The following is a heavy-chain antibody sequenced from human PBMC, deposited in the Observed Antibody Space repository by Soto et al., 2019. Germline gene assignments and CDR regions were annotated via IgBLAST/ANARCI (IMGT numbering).Heavy chain of an antibody. Sequence: ASVKVSCKASGYTFTSYGISWVRQAPGQGLEWMGWISACNGNTNYAQKLQGRVTMTTDTSTSTAYMELRSLRSDDTAVYYCARSPSGYYDILTGYYFKYYFDYWGQGTLVTVS. CDR1: GYTFTSYG. CDR2: ISACNGNT. CDR3: ARSPSGYYDILTGYYFKYYFDY. V-gene: IGHV1-18*01. D-gene: IGHD3-9*01. J-gene: IGHJ4*02.